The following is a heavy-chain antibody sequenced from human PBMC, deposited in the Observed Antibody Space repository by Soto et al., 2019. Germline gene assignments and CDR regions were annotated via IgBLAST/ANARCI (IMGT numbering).Heavy chain of an antibody. D-gene: IGHD5-12*01. CDR2: IIPILGIA. J-gene: IGHJ4*02. V-gene: IGHV1-69*08. CDR3: AREQGGEMATIRPGGDY. CDR1: GGTFSSYT. Sequence: QVQLVQSGAEVKKPGSSVKVSCKASGGTFSSYTISWVRQAPGQGLEWMGRIIPILGIANYAQKFQGRVKRTADKSTSTARRELSSLRSEDTAGYYGAREQGGEMATIRPGGDYWGQGTLVTVSS.